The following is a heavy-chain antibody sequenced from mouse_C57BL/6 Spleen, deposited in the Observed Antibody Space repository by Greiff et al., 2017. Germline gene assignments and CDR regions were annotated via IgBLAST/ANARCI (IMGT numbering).Heavy chain of an antibody. CDR2: IYPGDGDT. CDR3: ARRSYGTVQGDYAMEC. V-gene: IGHV1-80*01. J-gene: IGHJ4*01. D-gene: IGHD1-1*01. Sequence: QVQLQQSGAELVKPGASVKISCKASGYAFRSYWMNWVKQRPGKGLEWIGQIYPGDGDTNSNGKFKGKATLTADKASSPAYMQLSSLTSEDSAVYFCARRSYGTVQGDYAMECWGQGTSVTVAS. CDR1: GYAFRSYW.